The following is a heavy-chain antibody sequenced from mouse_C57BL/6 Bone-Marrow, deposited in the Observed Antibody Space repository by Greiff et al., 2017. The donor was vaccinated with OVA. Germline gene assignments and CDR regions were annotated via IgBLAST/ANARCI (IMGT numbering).Heavy chain of an antibody. CDR2: IWSGGST. Sequence: VKLQESGPGLVQPSQSLSITCTVSGFSLTSYGVHWVRQSPGKGLEWLGVIWSGGSTDYNAAFISRLSISKDNSKSQVFFKMNSLQADDTAIYYCARNRAPAWFAYWGQGTLVTVSA. CDR3: ARNRAPAWFAY. J-gene: IGHJ3*01. D-gene: IGHD3-3*01. CDR1: GFSLTSYG. V-gene: IGHV2-2*01.